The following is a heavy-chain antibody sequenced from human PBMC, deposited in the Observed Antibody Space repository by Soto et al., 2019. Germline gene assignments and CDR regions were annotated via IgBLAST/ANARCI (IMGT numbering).Heavy chain of an antibody. V-gene: IGHV4-59*12. D-gene: IGHD3-10*01. CDR2: IYYSGST. Sequence: SETLSLTCTVSGGSISSYYWSWIRQPPGKGLEWIGYIYYSGSTNYNPSLKSRVTISVDTSKNQFSLKLSSVTAADTAVYYCASLHYYGSGYTLFDYWGQGTRVTVSS. CDR1: GGSISSYY. CDR3: ASLHYYGSGYTLFDY. J-gene: IGHJ4*02.